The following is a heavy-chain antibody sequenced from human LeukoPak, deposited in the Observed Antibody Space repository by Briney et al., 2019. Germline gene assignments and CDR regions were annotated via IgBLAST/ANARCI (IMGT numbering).Heavy chain of an antibody. J-gene: IGHJ4*02. CDR1: EFTVSSNY. CDR2: ISGSGGST. Sequence: GGSLRLSCAASEFTVSSNYMSWVRQALGKGLQWVSAISGSGGSTYYADSVKGRFTISRDNSKNTLYLQMNNLRVEDTAMYYCAREENFWSGRPFSPDYWGQGTLVTVSS. D-gene: IGHD3-3*01. CDR3: AREENFWSGRPFSPDY. V-gene: IGHV3-23*01.